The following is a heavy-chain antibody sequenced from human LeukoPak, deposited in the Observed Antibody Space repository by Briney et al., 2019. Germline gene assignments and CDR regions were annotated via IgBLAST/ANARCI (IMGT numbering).Heavy chain of an antibody. D-gene: IGHD2-2*01. CDR2: ISGSGGST. CDR3: AKDHLYCSSTSCYGGYFDY. CDR1: GFTFSSYA. V-gene: IGHV3-23*01. J-gene: IGHJ4*02. Sequence: GGSLRLSCAASGFTFSSYAMSWVRQAPGKGLEWVSAISGSGGSTYYADSVKGRFTISRDNSKNTLYLQMNSLRAEDTAVYYCAKDHLYCSSTSCYGGYFDYWGQGTLVTVSS.